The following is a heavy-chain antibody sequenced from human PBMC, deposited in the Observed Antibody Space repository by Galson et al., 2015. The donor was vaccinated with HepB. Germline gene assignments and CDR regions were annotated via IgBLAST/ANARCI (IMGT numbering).Heavy chain of an antibody. CDR2: IWYDGSNK. V-gene: IGHV3-33*08. Sequence: SLRLSCAASGFTFSSYGMHWVRQAPGKGLEWVAVIWYDGSNKYYADSVKGRFTISRDNSKNTLYLQMNSLRAEDTAVYYCARDDYDSSGYLVDWGQGTLVTVSS. J-gene: IGHJ4*02. CDR1: GFTFSSYG. CDR3: ARDDYDSSGYLVD. D-gene: IGHD3-22*01.